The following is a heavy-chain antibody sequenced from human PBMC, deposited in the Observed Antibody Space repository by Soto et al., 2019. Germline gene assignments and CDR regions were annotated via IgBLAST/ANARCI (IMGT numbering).Heavy chain of an antibody. CDR1: GYTFTSYA. J-gene: IGHJ3*02. CDR2: INAGDGNT. Sequence: ASVKVSCKASGYTFTSYAMHWVRQAPGQRLEWMGWINAGDGNTKYSQKFQGRVTITRDTSASTAYMELSSLRSEDTAVYYCARDLSGDYGALDTWGQGTMVTVSS. D-gene: IGHD4-17*01. V-gene: IGHV1-3*01. CDR3: ARDLSGDYGALDT.